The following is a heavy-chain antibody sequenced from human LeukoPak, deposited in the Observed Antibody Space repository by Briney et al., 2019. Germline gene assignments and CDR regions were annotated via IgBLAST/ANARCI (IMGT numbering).Heavy chain of an antibody. CDR3: ARSNLALAGTGVLD. D-gene: IGHD6-19*01. CDR1: GYTFTGYY. CDR2: INPNSGGT. Sequence: GALVKVSCKASGYTFTGYYMHWVRQAPGQGLEWMGWINPNSGGTNYAQKFQGWVTMTRDTSISTAYMELSRLRSDDTAVYYCARSNLALAGTGVLDWGQGTLVTVSS. V-gene: IGHV1-2*04. J-gene: IGHJ4*02.